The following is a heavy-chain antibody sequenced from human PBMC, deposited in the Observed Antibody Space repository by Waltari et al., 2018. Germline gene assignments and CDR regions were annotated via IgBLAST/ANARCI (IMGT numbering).Heavy chain of an antibody. J-gene: IGHJ4*02. V-gene: IGHV3-30-3*01. D-gene: IGHD3-22*01. CDR2: ISYDGSNK. CDR3: ARVNYYDSSGPIFDY. CDR1: GFTFSSYA. Sequence: QVQLVESGGGVVQPGRSLRLSCAASGFTFSSYAMHWVRQAPGKGLEWVAVISYDGSNKYYADSVKGRFTISRDNSKNTLYLQINSLRAEDTAVYYCARVNYYDSSGPIFDYWGQGTLVTVSS.